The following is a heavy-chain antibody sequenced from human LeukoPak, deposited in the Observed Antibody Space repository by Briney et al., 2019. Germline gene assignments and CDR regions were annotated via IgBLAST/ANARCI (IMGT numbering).Heavy chain of an antibody. CDR3: ASEGLGSYWFDP. V-gene: IGHV4-34*01. CDR2: INHSGST. Sequence: PSETLSLTCAVYGGSFSGYYWSWIRQPPGKGLEWIGEINHSGSTNYNPSLKSRVTISVDTSKYQFSLKLSSVTAADTAVYYCASEGLGSYWFDPWGQGTLVTVSS. CDR1: GGSFSGYY. D-gene: IGHD1-26*01. J-gene: IGHJ5*02.